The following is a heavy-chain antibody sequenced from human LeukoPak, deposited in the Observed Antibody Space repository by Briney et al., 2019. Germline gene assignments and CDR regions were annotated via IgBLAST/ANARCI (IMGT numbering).Heavy chain of an antibody. CDR1: GGSISSYY. CDR3: AREGTRGDPFDY. D-gene: IGHD2-8*02. CDR2: IYYSGST. J-gene: IGHJ4*02. V-gene: IGHV4-59*01. Sequence: SETLSLTCTVSGGSISSYYWSWIRQPPGKGLEWIGYIYYSGSTNYNPSLKSRVTISVDTSKNQFSLKLSSVTAADTAVYYCAREGTRGDPFDYWGQGTLVTVSS.